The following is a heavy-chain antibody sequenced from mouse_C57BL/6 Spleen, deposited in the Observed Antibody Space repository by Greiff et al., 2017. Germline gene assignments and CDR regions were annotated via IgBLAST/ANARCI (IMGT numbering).Heavy chain of an antibody. CDR1: GFTFSDYG. D-gene: IGHD2-5*01. CDR2: ISSGSSTI. J-gene: IGHJ2*01. V-gene: IGHV5-17*01. Sequence: EVKLQESGGGLVKPGGSLKLSCAASGFTFSDYGMHWVRQAPEKGLEWVAYISSGSSTIYYADTVKGRFTISRDNAKNTLFLQMTSLRSEDTAMYYCARRTYYSNYVDYWGQGTTLTVSS. CDR3: ARRTYYSNYVDY.